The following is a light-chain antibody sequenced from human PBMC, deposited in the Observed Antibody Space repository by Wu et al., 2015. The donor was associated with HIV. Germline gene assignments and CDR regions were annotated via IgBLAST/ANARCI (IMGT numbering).Light chain of an antibody. CDR1: QTVDFNY. J-gene: IGKJ3*01. CDR3: LHYGTSPSYT. CDR2: GAS. Sequence: DIVLTQSPDTLSLPPGERATLSCRASQTVDFNYISWYQQRPGQAPRLLIYGASVRATDIPDRFSGSGYGTDFTLSIKRLESEDSAVYYCLHYGTSPSYTFGPGTKVEI. V-gene: IGKV3-20*01.